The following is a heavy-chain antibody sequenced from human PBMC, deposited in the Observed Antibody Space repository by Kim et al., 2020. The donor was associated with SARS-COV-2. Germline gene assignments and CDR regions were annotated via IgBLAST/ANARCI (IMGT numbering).Heavy chain of an antibody. V-gene: IGHV3-30*04. CDR3: ARDNCSGGSCLYYFDY. Sequence: GGSLRLSCAASGFTFSSYAMHWVRQAPGKGLEWVAVISYDGSNKYYADSVKGRFTISRDNSKNTLYLQMNSLRAEDTAVYYCARDNCSGGSCLYYFDYWGQGTLVTVSS. J-gene: IGHJ4*02. CDR2: ISYDGSNK. D-gene: IGHD2-15*01. CDR1: GFTFSSYA.